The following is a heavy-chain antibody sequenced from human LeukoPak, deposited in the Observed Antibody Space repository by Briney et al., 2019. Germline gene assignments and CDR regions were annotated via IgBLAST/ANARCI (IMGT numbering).Heavy chain of an antibody. D-gene: IGHD3-3*01. Sequence: PGGSLRLSCAASGFTFSSYEMNWVRQAPGNGLEWVSYISSSGSTIYYADSVKGRFTISRDNAKNSLYLQMNSLRAEDTAVYYCARAPETDYDFWSGYPSGGGYWGQGTLVTVSS. J-gene: IGHJ4*02. V-gene: IGHV3-48*03. CDR2: ISSSGSTI. CDR3: ARAPETDYDFWSGYPSGGGY. CDR1: GFTFSSYE.